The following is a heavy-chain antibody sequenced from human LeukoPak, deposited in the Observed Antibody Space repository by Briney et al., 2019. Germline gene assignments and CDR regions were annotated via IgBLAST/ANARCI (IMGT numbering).Heavy chain of an antibody. J-gene: IGHJ4*02. Sequence: GGSLRLSCAAPGFTFSSYGMHWVRQAPGKGLEWVAFIRYDGSNKYYADSVKGRFTISRDNSKNTLYLQMNSLRAEDTAVYYCAKPSLSIAAAGLDYWGQGTLVTVSS. V-gene: IGHV3-30*02. CDR3: AKPSLSIAAAGLDY. D-gene: IGHD6-13*01. CDR1: GFTFSSYG. CDR2: IRYDGSNK.